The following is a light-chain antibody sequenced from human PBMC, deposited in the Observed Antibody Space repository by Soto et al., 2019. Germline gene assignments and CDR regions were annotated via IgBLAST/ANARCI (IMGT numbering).Light chain of an antibody. CDR1: QSIGSW. CDR3: QQYNRYST. J-gene: IGKJ3*01. CDR2: DAS. Sequence: DIQMTQSPSTLSASVGDRVTITCRASQSIGSWLAWYQRKPGKAPKLLIYDASDLQSGVPSRFSGSGSGTEFTLTISSLQPDDFATYYCQQYNRYSTFGPGTKVDIK. V-gene: IGKV1-5*01.